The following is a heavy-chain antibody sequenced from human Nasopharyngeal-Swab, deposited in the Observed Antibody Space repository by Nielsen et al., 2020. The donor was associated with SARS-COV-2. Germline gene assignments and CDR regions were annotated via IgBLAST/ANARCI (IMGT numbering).Heavy chain of an antibody. Sequence: GESLKISCAASGFTFSSYEMNWVRQAPGKGLEWVSDISGSGHTIYYAESVKGRFTISRDNAKTALSLQMNSLRPEDTAVYYCARGDDSSGFSITLDYWGQGTLVTVSS. J-gene: IGHJ4*02. CDR2: ISGSGHTI. CDR1: GFTFSSYE. V-gene: IGHV3-48*03. D-gene: IGHD3-22*01. CDR3: ARGDDSSGFSITLDY.